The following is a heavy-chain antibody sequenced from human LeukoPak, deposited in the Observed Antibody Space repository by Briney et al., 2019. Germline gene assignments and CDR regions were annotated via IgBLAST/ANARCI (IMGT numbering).Heavy chain of an antibody. CDR3: ARLGEKDAFDI. CDR1: GGSISSYY. D-gene: IGHD3-10*01. J-gene: IGHJ3*02. V-gene: IGHV4-59*08. CDR2: IYYSGST. Sequence: SETLSLTCTVSGGSISSYYWSWIRQPPGKGLEWIGYIYYSGSTNYNPSLKSRVTISVDTSKNQFSLKLSSVTAADTALYYCARLGEKDAFDIWGQGTMVTVSS.